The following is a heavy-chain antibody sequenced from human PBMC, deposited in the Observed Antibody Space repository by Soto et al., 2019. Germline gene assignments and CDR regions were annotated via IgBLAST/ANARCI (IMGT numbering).Heavy chain of an antibody. V-gene: IGHV5-51*01. J-gene: IGHJ4*02. CDR2: IYPGDSDT. CDR1: GYSFTSYW. D-gene: IGHD2-15*01. Sequence: GESLKISCKGSGYSFTSYWIGWVRQMPGKGLEWMGIIYPGDSDTRYSPSFQGQVTISADKSISTAYLQWSSLKASDTAMYYCARARGYCSGGSFYFVYFDYWGQGTLVTVSS. CDR3: ARARGYCSGGSFYFVYFDY.